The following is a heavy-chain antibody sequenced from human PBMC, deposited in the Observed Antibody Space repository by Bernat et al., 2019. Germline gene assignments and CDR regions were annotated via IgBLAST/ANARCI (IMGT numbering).Heavy chain of an antibody. D-gene: IGHD5-12*01. J-gene: IGHJ4*02. CDR3: AKSHSGYEKGGLDY. V-gene: IGHV3-23*01. Sequence: EVQLLESGGGLVQPGGSLRLSCAASGFTFSSYAMSWVRQAPGKGLEWVSAISGSGGRTYYADSVKGRFTSSRDNSKNTLYLQMNSLRAEDTAVYYCAKSHSGYEKGGLDYWGQGTLVTVSS. CDR2: ISGSGGRT. CDR1: GFTFSSYA.